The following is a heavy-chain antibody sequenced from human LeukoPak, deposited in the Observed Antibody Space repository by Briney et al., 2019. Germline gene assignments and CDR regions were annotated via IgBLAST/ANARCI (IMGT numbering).Heavy chain of an antibody. D-gene: IGHD6-19*01. Sequence: GKSLRLSCTASGFIFKDYGMHWVRQAPGKGLEWVAVIAYDGTRQFYANSVKGRFTISRDNSNNTMYLEMNNLRPEDTAVYYCAKGEAVTVTAEWDYLDYWGQGTLVTVSS. CDR3: AKGEAVTVTAEWDYLDY. CDR1: GFIFKDYG. CDR2: IAYDGTRQ. V-gene: IGHV3-30*18. J-gene: IGHJ4*02.